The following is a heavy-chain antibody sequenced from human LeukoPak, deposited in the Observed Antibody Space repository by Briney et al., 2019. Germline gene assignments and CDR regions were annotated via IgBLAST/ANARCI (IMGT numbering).Heavy chain of an antibody. J-gene: IGHJ3*02. V-gene: IGHV4-59*01. CDR3: ARDRLAYDFWSGDYTGAAFDI. CDR1: GGSISSYY. D-gene: IGHD3-3*01. Sequence: SETLSLTCTVSGGSISSYYWSWIRQPPGKGLEWIGYIYYSGSTNYNPSLKSRVTISVDTSKNQFSLKLSSVTAADTAVYYCARDRLAYDFWSGDYTGAAFDIWGQGTMVTVSS. CDR2: IYYSGST.